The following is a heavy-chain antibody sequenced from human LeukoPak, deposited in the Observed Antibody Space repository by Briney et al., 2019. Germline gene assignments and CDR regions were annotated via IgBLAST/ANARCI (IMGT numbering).Heavy chain of an antibody. CDR3: ARHMVLSPCDY. V-gene: IGHV3-11*01. Sequence: GGSLRLSCAASGFRFDDYYLSWIRQAPGKGLEWISFISASGGMMDHADYVKGRFTISRDNAKNSVYLEMNNLRAEDTAVYHCARHMVLSPCDYWGPGTLVTVSS. J-gene: IGHJ4*02. CDR1: GFRFDDYY. CDR2: ISASGGMM. D-gene: IGHD4/OR15-4a*01.